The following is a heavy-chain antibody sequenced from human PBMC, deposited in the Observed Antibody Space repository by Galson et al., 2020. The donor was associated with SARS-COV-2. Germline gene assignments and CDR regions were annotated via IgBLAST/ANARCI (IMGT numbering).Heavy chain of an antibody. CDR1: GFTFSTYT. CDR2: VSYDGGTK. J-gene: IGHJ4*02. CDR3: AREACPQGREAGVITLFGMSVITKKGFDY. Sequence: GGSLRLSCAASGFTFSTYTMHWVRQAPGKGLELVAIVSYDGGTKLYTDSLKGRFTASRDNSKNSLYLQMNSLGPGDTAVYYCAREACPQGREAGVITLFGMSVITKKGFDYWGQGNLVTVSS. V-gene: IGHV3-30-3*01. D-gene: IGHD3-16*01.